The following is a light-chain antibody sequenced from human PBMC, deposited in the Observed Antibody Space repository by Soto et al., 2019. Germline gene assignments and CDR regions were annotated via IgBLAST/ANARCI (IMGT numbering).Light chain of an antibody. CDR3: QQLNSYPLS. J-gene: IGKJ4*01. V-gene: IGKV1-9*01. CDR1: QGISSY. CDR2: AAS. Sequence: IQMTQSPSSLSASVGDRVTISCRASQGISSYLAWYQHKPGKAPNLLISAASTLQSGVPSRFGGSGSGTEFTLTISSLQPEDFATYYCQQLNSYPLSFGGGTKVDIK.